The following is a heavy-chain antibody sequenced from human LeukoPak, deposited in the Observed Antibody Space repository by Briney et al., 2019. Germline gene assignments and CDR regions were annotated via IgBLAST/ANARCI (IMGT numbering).Heavy chain of an antibody. J-gene: IGHJ4*02. D-gene: IGHD6-13*01. V-gene: IGHV1-8*02. CDR1: GYTFTSYG. Sequence: ASVKVSCKASGYTFTSYGISWVRQAPGQGLEWMGWMNPNSGNTGYAQKFQGRVTMTRNTSISTAYMELSSLRSEDTAVYYCAREHSSSWTPPDYWGQGTLVTVSS. CDR3: AREHSSSWTPPDY. CDR2: MNPNSGNT.